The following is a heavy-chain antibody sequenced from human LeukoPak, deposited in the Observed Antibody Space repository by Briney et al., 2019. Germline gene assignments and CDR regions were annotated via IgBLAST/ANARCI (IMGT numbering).Heavy chain of an antibody. CDR1: GFTFSSYA. J-gene: IGHJ5*02. CDR2: IGGSGDT. Sequence: GGSLRLSCAASGFTFSSYAMTWVRQAQGKGLEWVSSIGGSGDTYYADSVKGRFTISRDNSKNTLFLQMNSLRTDDTAVYYCAKYDVVVVAAERWFDPWGQGTLVTVSS. CDR3: AKYDVVVVAAERWFDP. V-gene: IGHV3-23*01. D-gene: IGHD2-15*01.